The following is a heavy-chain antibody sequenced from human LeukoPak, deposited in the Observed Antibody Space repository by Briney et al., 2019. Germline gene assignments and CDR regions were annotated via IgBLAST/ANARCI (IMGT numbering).Heavy chain of an antibody. J-gene: IGHJ6*03. CDR3: ARDNNDWNYSGYYYYMDV. CDR2: ISSSGSTI. Sequence: GGSLRLSCAASGFTFSDYYMSWIRQAPGKGLEWVSYISSSGSTIYYADSVKGRFTISRDNAKNSPYLQMNSLRAEDTAVYYCARDNNDWNYSGYYYYMDVWGKGTTVTVSS. V-gene: IGHV3-11*04. D-gene: IGHD1-7*01. CDR1: GFTFSDYY.